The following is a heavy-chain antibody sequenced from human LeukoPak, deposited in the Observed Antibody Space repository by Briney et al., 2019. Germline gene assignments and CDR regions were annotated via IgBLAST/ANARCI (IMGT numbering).Heavy chain of an antibody. CDR2: IWYDGSNK. V-gene: IGHV3-33*01. J-gene: IGHJ6*02. Sequence: GGSLRLSCAASGFLFNTYNIHWVRQAPGKGLEWVAVIWYDGSNKYYADSVRGRFTSSRDNSKNTLYLQMNSLRAENTAVYYCARDDFGMDVWGQGTTVTVSS. CDR1: GFLFNTYN. CDR3: ARDDFGMDV. D-gene: IGHD3/OR15-3a*01.